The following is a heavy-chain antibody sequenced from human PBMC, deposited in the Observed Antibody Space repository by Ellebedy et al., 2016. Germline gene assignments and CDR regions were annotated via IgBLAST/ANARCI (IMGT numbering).Heavy chain of an antibody. J-gene: IGHJ5*02. CDR2: IYSGGST. CDR3: ARDLSDSSGYYYVEAGFGWFDP. D-gene: IGHD3-22*01. V-gene: IGHV3-53*01. CDR1: GFTVSSNY. Sequence: GGSLRLSCAASGFTVSSNYMSWVRQAPGKGLEWVSVIYSGGSTYYADSVKGRFTISRDNAKNSLYLQMNSLRAEDTAVYYCARDLSDSSGYYYVEAGFGWFDPWGQGTLVTVSS.